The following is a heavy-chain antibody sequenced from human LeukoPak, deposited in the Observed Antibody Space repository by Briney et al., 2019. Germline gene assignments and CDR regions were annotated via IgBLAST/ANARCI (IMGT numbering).Heavy chain of an antibody. Sequence: PGGSLRLSCAASGFTFSNYAMSWVRQAPGKGLEWVSAISGSGGSTYYADSVKGRFTISRDNSKNTLYLQMNSLRAEDTAVYYCAKEAPFAMVRGVTGSYWGQGTLVTVSS. CDR3: AKEAPFAMVRGVTGSY. D-gene: IGHD3-10*01. J-gene: IGHJ4*02. CDR1: GFTFSNYA. V-gene: IGHV3-23*01. CDR2: ISGSGGST.